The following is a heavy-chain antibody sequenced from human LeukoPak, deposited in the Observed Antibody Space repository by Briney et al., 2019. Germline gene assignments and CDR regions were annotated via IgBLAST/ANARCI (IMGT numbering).Heavy chain of an antibody. J-gene: IGHJ5*02. CDR1: GGSISSGGYS. D-gene: IGHD3-10*01. Sequence: SETLSLTCAVSGGSISSGGYSWSWIRQPPGKGLEWIGYIYHSGSTYYNPSLKSRVTISVDRSKNQFSLKLSSVTAADTAMYYCARGITLNWFDPWGQGTLVTVSS. CDR2: IYHSGST. CDR3: ARGITLNWFDP. V-gene: IGHV4-30-2*01.